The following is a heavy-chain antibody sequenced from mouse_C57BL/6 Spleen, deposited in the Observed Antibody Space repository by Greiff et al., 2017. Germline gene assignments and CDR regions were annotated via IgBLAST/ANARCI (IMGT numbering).Heavy chain of an antibody. V-gene: IGHV5-16*01. CDR3: AGYYDYDGGFAY. CDR1: GFTFSDYY. CDR2: INYDGSST. J-gene: IGHJ3*01. Sequence: EVMLVESEGGLVQPGSSMKLSCTASGFTFSDYYMAWVRQVPEKGLEWVANINYDGSSTYYLDSLKSRFIISRDNAKNILYLQMSSLKSEDTATYYCAGYYDYDGGFAYWGQGTLVTVSA. D-gene: IGHD2-4*01.